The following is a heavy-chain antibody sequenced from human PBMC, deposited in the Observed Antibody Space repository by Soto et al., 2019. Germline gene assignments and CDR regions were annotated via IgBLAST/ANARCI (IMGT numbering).Heavy chain of an antibody. CDR3: ARDTYHFYDSSGAFDY. CDR1: GFTFSSYA. J-gene: IGHJ4*02. V-gene: IGHV3-30-3*01. CDR2: ISYDGSNK. D-gene: IGHD3-22*01. Sequence: QVQLVESGGGVVQPGRSLRLSCAASGFTFSSYATHWVRQAPGKGLEWVAVISYDGSNKYYADSVKGRFTISRDNSKNTLYLQMNSLRAEDTAVYYCARDTYHFYDSSGAFDYWGQGTLVTVSS.